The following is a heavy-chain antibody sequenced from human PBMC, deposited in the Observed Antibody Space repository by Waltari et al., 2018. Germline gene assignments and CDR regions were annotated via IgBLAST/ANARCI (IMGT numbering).Heavy chain of an antibody. D-gene: IGHD2-15*01. J-gene: IGHJ6*02. V-gene: IGHV5-51*03. Sequence: EVQLVQSGAEVKKPGESLTISCKGSGYSFTSHWIGWVRQMPGKGLEWMGIIYPGDSDTRYSPSFQGQVTISADKSISTAYLQWSSLKASDTAMYYCARRSDYYYYGMDVWGQGTTVTVSS. CDR1: GYSFTSHW. CDR2: IYPGDSDT. CDR3: ARRSDYYYYGMDV.